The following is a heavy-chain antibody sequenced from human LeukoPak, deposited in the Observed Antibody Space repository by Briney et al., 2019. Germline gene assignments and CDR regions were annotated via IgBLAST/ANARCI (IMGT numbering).Heavy chain of an antibody. Sequence: ESLKISCKGSGYSFISYWIAWVRLMPGKGLEWMGIISPGDSDTRSSPSFQGQVSISVDKSINTAYLQWSSLKASDTAMYYCARRVSGGMDVWGQGTPVTVSS. CDR1: GYSFISYW. CDR3: ARRVSGGMDV. CDR2: ISPGDSDT. J-gene: IGHJ6*02. V-gene: IGHV5-51*01.